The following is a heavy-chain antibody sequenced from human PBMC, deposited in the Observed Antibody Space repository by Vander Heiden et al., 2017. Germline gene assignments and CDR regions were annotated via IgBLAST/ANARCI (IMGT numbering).Heavy chain of an antibody. CDR1: GGSISSRDHY. D-gene: IGHD3-22*01. Sequence: QLQLQESGPGLVKPSETLSLTCTVSGGSISSRDHYWGWIRQPPGKGLEWIGTIYCSGSTKYNPSLQSRVTISVDTSKNQFSLRLSSVTAADTAVYYCARHFTNYYDTRGAFDIWGQGTMVTVSS. CDR3: ARHFTNYYDTRGAFDI. V-gene: IGHV4-39*01. CDR2: IYCSGST. J-gene: IGHJ3*02.